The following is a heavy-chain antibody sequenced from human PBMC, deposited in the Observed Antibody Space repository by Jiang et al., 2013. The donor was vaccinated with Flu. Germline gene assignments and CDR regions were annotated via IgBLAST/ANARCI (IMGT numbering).Heavy chain of an antibody. CDR3: VHSPYGIYFDY. V-gene: IGHV2-5*01. J-gene: IGHJ4*02. D-gene: IGHD4-17*01. CDR2: IYYNEDK. Sequence: WIRQPPGKALEWLALIYYNEDKRYSPSLNNRLTITKDTSKNQVVLKVTNMDPVDTATYYRVHSPYGIYFDYWGQGTLVTVSS.